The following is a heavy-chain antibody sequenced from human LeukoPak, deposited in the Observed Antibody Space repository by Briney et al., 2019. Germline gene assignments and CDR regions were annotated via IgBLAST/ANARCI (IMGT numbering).Heavy chain of an antibody. CDR3: ASRPDSMDTAMEYPPPGDY. D-gene: IGHD5-18*01. CDR2: ISYDGSNK. Sequence: GRSLRLSCAASGFTFSSYAMHWVRQAPGKGLEWVAVISYDGSNKYYADSVKGRFTISRDNSKNTLYLQMNSLRAEDTAVYYCASRPDSMDTAMEYPPPGDYWGQGTLVTVSS. V-gene: IGHV3-30-3*01. J-gene: IGHJ4*02. CDR1: GFTFSSYA.